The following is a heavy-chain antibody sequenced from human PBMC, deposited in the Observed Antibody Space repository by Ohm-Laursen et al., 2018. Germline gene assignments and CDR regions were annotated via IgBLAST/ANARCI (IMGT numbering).Heavy chain of an antibody. D-gene: IGHD2-15*01. J-gene: IGHJ3*02. CDR1: GFTFSSYW. Sequence: SLRLSCSASGFTFSSYWMSWVRQAPGKGLEWVANIKQDGGQQYYVDSVKGRFTISRDNAKNSLFLQMSSLRAEDTAVYYCASLGYCSGGSCLWAFDIWGQGTMVTVSS. V-gene: IGHV3-7*03. CDR3: ASLGYCSGGSCLWAFDI. CDR2: IKQDGGQQ.